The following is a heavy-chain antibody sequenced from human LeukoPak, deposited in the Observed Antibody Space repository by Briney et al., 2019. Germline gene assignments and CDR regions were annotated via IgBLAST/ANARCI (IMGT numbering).Heavy chain of an antibody. V-gene: IGHV3-53*01. D-gene: IGHD2-2*02. CDR1: GITVSSNY. CDR2: IYSGGST. CDR3: ARDLAHTQSFDI. Sequence: PGGSLRLSCAASGITVSSNYMNWVRQAPGKGLEWASVIYSGGSTYYADSVKGRFTISRDNSKNTVYLQMNSLRAEDTAVYYCARDLAHTQSFDIWGRGTMVTVSS. J-gene: IGHJ3*02.